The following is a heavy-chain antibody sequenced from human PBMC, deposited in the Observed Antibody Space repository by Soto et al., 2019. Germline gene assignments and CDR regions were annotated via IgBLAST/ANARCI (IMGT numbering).Heavy chain of an antibody. CDR1: GYTFTSYG. Sequence: ASVKVSCKASGYTFTSYGISWVRQAPGQGLEWMGWISAYNGNTNYAQKVQGRVTMTTDTSTSTAYMELRSLRSDDTAVYYCARFYYDSSGYLPSPYYYYYGMDVWGQGTTVTVSS. CDR2: ISAYNGNT. V-gene: IGHV1-18*01. J-gene: IGHJ6*02. D-gene: IGHD3-22*01. CDR3: ARFYYDSSGYLPSPYYYYYGMDV.